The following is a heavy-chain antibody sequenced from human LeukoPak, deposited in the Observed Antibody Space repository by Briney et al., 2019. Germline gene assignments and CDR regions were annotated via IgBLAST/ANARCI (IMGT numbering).Heavy chain of an antibody. CDR1: GGSISSSNW. V-gene: IGHV4-4*02. D-gene: IGHD1-26*01. CDR2: IYHSGST. J-gene: IGHJ4*02. CDR3: ASWDPVGYFDY. Sequence: SGTLSLTCAVSGGSISSSNWWSWVRQPPGKGLEWIGEIYHSGSTNYNPSLKSRVTISVDTSKNQFSLKLSSVTAADTAVYYCASWDPVGYFDYWGQGTLVTVSS.